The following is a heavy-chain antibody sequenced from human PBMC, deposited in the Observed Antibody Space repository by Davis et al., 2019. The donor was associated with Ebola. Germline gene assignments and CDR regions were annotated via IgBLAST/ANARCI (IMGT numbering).Heavy chain of an antibody. D-gene: IGHD3-9*01. CDR3: AREYYDILTTHMSWFDP. CDR1: GGSISSSSYY. V-gene: IGHV4-39*01. J-gene: IGHJ5*02. Sequence: MPSETLSLTCTVSGGSISSSSYYWGWIRQPPGKGLEWIGSIYYSGSTYYNPSLKSRVTISVDTSKNQFSLKLSSVTAADMAVYYCAREYYDILTTHMSWFDPWGQGTLVTVSS. CDR2: IYYSGST.